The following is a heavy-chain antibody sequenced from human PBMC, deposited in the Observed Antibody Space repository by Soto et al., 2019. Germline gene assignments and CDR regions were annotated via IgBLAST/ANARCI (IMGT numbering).Heavy chain of an antibody. CDR1: GGTFSSYA. Sequence: SVKVSCKASGGTFSSYAINWVRQAPGQGLEWMGGIIPIFGTANYAQKFQGRVTITADKSTSTAYLELSSLRSEDTAVYYCASAPPREKITDKYYYYYYDVDVWGQGTSVTVSS. D-gene: IGHD3-10*01. J-gene: IGHJ6*02. CDR3: ASAPPREKITDKYYYYYYDVDV. V-gene: IGHV1-69*06. CDR2: IIPIFGTA.